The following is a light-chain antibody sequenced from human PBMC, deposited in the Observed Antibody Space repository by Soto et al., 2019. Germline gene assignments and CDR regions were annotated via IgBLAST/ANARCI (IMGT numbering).Light chain of an antibody. CDR2: GSS. J-gene: IGKJ4*01. Sequence: EIVLTQSPGTLSLSPGQRATLSCRASQNIRSNYVAWYQQKPGQAPRLLIFGSSSTATGIPDRFSASGSGTDFTLTISRLEPEDFAMYYCQQYSYEPLTFVGGTKVEI. CDR3: QQYSYEPLT. V-gene: IGKV3-20*01. CDR1: QNIRSNY.